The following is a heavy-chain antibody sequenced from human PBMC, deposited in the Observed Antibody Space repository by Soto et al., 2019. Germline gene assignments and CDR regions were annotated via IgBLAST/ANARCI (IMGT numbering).Heavy chain of an antibody. CDR1: GGSLSGYY. D-gene: IGHD5-12*01. CDR2: VKDGGHT. Sequence: QVQLQQWGAGLLKPSETLSLNCAVTGGSLSGYYWSWIRQPPGKGLEWIGEVKDGGHTNYSPSLRGRVTLSSDPSNTQFALRLNSVTAADTGVYYCARGQEGVVATHWDQGSLVTVSS. J-gene: IGHJ4*02. CDR3: ARGQEGVVATH. V-gene: IGHV4-34*01.